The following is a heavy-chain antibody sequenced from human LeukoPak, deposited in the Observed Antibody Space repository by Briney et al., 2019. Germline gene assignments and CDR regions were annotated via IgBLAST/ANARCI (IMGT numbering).Heavy chain of an antibody. CDR2: ISAYNGNT. D-gene: IGHD1-26*01. CDR3: AREGRVGATVGLLDDY. J-gene: IGHJ4*02. Sequence: GASVKVSCKASGYTFTSYGISWVRQAPGQGLEWMGWISAYNGNTNYAQKLQGRVTMTTDTSTSTAYMELRSLRSDDTAVYYCAREGRVGATVGLLDDYWGQGTLVTVSS. V-gene: IGHV1-18*01. CDR1: GYTFTSYG.